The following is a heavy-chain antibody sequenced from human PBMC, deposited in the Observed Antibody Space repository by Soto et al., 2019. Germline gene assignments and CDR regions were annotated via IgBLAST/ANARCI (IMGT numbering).Heavy chain of an antibody. CDR3: ARDLALWFGEIAV. J-gene: IGHJ4*02. V-gene: IGHV3-21*01. Sequence: EVQLVESGGGLVKPGGSLRLSCAASGFTFSSYSMNWVRQAPGKGLEWVSSISSSSSYIYYVDSVKGRFTISRDNAKKLLYLQMNSLRAEDPAVYYCARDLALWFGEIAVWGQGNLVTVSS. D-gene: IGHD3-10*01. CDR1: GFTFSSYS. CDR2: ISSSSSYI.